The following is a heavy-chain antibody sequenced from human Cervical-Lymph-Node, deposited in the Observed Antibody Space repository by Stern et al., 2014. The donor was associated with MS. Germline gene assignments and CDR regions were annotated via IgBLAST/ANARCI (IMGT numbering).Heavy chain of an antibody. CDR3: ANRSYDY. Sequence: DQLVESGGGVIQPGRSLRLFCAASGFDFNKFGMHWVRQAPGRGLEWVALISSDGINQYYADSVKGRFTVSRDNIKNTMSLLLDKLKIEDTAVYYCANRSYDYWGQGSLVTVSS. J-gene: IGHJ4*02. V-gene: IGHV3-30*18. CDR1: GFDFNKFG. CDR2: ISSDGINQ.